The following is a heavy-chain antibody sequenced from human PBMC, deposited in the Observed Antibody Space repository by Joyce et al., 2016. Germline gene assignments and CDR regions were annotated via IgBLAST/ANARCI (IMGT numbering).Heavy chain of an antibody. CDR1: GGSINNTNFY. Sequence: QVQLQESGPGLVKPSQALSLTCAVSGGSINNTNFYWSWIRHLPNKGLEWIGYIYYNGDTYYNPSFNSRLTISRDMSNNQFSLRLTSVTAADTAVYFCARTSDFWKGFYFDYWGQGALVTVSS. CDR3: ARTSDFWKGFYFDY. CDR2: IYYNGDT. V-gene: IGHV4-31*11. D-gene: IGHD3-3*01. J-gene: IGHJ4*02.